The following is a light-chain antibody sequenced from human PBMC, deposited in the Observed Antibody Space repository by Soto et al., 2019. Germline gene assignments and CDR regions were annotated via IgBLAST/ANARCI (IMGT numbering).Light chain of an antibody. CDR3: QHYESNPWT. CDR2: AAS. Sequence: DLQMTQSPSILSASVGDRVTITCRASQNINNWLAWFQQKPGKAPKLLIYAASILESGVPSRFSGSRSGTDFTLTISSLQPDDCATYYCQHYESNPWTFGQGTKVELK. J-gene: IGKJ1*01. V-gene: IGKV1-5*01. CDR1: QNINNW.